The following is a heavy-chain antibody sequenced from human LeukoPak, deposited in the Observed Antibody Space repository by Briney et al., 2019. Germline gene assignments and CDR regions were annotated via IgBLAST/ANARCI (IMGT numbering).Heavy chain of an antibody. Sequence: FTXXXXAMHWVRQAPGXXLGGVAVISYDGSNKYYADSVKGRFTISRDXSKNXLYLQMNSLRAEDTAVYYCXXXXXXXLDXGGXXXXVTVS. CDR3: XXXXXXXLDX. J-gene: IGHJ4*01. CDR1: FTXXXXA. V-gene: IGHV3-30*04. CDR2: ISYDGSNK.